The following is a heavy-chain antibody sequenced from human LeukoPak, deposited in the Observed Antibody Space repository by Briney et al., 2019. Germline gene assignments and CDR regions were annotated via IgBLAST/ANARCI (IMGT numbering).Heavy chain of an antibody. Sequence: GASVTVSCKASGYSLRNYGMHWVRQAPGQRLEWMGWINPTNEKTKYSEKFQGRVTISRDTGASTVYMELSSVRSEDTAVYYCARDHRTESDGYYFVNELWYFDLWGRGTLVTVSS. CDR3: ARDHRTESDGYYFVNELWYFDL. J-gene: IGHJ2*01. CDR1: GYSLRNYG. V-gene: IGHV1-3*01. CDR2: INPTNEKT. D-gene: IGHD3-22*01.